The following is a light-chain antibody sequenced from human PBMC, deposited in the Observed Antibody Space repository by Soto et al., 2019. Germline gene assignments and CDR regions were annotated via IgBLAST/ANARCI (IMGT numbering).Light chain of an antibody. CDR1: QSVGIS. CDR3: RQFGSFPRT. CDR2: SAF. V-gene: IGKV3-20*01. Sequence: DIVLTQSPGTLSLSPGERATLSCRASQSVGISLSWYQHKSGQPPRLLIYSAFNRATGIPERFSGSGAGTDFTLTISRLEPEDVAVYSSRQFGSFPRTFGQGSQVVIK. J-gene: IGKJ1*01.